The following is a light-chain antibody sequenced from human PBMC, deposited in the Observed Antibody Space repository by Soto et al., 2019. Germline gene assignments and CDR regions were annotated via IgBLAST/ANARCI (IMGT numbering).Light chain of an antibody. Sequence: SCELTQPPSVSVSPGQTARITCSGAALPKQYAYWYQQKPRQAPVLVIYKDSERPSGIPERFSGSSSGTTVTLTISGVQAEDEADYYCQSADSSGSHVVFGGGTKVTVL. CDR3: QSADSSGSHVV. CDR2: KDS. V-gene: IGLV3-25*03. CDR1: ALPKQY. J-gene: IGLJ2*01.